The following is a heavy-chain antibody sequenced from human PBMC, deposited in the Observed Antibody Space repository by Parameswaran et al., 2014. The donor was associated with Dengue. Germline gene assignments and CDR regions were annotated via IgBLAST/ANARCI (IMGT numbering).Heavy chain of an antibody. CDR1: GFTFSSYW. J-gene: IGHJ6*02. CDR3: ARPPAATYYYYGMDV. V-gene: IGHV3-7*01. CDR2: IKQDGSEK. D-gene: IGHD2-2*01. Sequence: GESLKISCAASGFTFSSYWMSWVRQAPGKGLEWVANIKQDGSEKYYVDSVKGRFTISRDNAKNSLYLQMNGLRAEDTAVYYCARPPAATYYYYGMDVWGQGTTVTVSS.